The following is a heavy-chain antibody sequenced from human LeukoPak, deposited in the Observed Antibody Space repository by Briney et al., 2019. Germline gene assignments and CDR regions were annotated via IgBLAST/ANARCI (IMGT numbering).Heavy chain of an antibody. CDR2: ISGSGGST. Sequence: GGSLRLSCAASGFTFSSYAMSWVRQAPGKGLEWVSAISGSGGSTYYADSVKGRFTISRDNSKNTLYLQMNSLRAEDTAVYYCAGGLYSGYDYELDPWGQGTLVTVSS. V-gene: IGHV3-23*01. J-gene: IGHJ5*02. CDR3: AGGLYSGYDYELDP. CDR1: GFTFSSYA. D-gene: IGHD5-12*01.